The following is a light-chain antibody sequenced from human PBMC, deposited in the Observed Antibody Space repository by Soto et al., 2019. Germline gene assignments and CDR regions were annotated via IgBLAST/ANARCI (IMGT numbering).Light chain of an antibody. CDR2: AAS. CDR3: QQSFSTPRT. V-gene: IGKV1-39*01. J-gene: IGKJ2*02. Sequence: DIQMTQSPSSLSASVGDRVTITCRASQSISTYLNWYQQKVGKAPKLLIYAASSLQRGVPSRFSGSGSGTDFALTISSLQPEDFATYYRQQSFSTPRTFGQGTKLEIK. CDR1: QSISTY.